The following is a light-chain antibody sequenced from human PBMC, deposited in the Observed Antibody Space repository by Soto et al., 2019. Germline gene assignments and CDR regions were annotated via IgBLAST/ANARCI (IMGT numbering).Light chain of an antibody. V-gene: IGKV3-15*01. CDR2: AGS. CDR3: QQYHDWQWT. CDR1: QSVSSH. J-gene: IGKJ1*01. Sequence: EIVMTQSPATLSVSPGESATLSCRASQSVSSHLARYRQEPGQAPRLLVYAGSTGATGVPARFRGIGSGTEFTLTISSLQSEDFAVYFCQQYHDWQWTFGQGSRVESK.